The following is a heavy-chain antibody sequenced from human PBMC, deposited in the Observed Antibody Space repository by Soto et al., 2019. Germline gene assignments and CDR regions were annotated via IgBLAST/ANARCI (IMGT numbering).Heavy chain of an antibody. Sequence: EVQLLESGGGLLQPGGSLRLSCAASGFTFSSYVMNWVRQAPGKGLEWVSGISGSGGNTYYADSVKGRFTISRDNSKNTLYLQMNSLRAEDSAVYYCARGPRAPPPHDYGMDVWGQGTTVTVSS. J-gene: IGHJ6*02. V-gene: IGHV3-23*01. CDR1: GFTFSSYV. CDR2: ISGSGGNT. CDR3: ARGPRAPPPHDYGMDV.